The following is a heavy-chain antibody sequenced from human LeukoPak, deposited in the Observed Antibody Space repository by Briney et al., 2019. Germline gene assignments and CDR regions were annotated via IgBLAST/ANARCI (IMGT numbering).Heavy chain of an antibody. CDR2: ISYDGSNK. J-gene: IGHJ4*02. CDR3: AKDRTGSFDY. V-gene: IGHV3-30*18. Sequence: GGSLRLSCAASGFTVSSNYMSWVRQAPGKGLEWVAVISYDGSNKYYADSVKGRFTISRDNSKNTLYLQMNSLRAEDTAVYYCAKDRTGSFDYWGQGTLVTVSS. D-gene: IGHD1-1*01. CDR1: GFTVSSNY.